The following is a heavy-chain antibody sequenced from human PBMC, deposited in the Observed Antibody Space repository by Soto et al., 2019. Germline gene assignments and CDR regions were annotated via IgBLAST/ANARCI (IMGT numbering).Heavy chain of an antibody. CDR3: ARDTGFYYMDV. CDR1: GDTFTTYT. CDR2: TNAGNGNT. Sequence: ASVKVSCKGSGDTFTTYTMHWVRQAPGQRLEWMGWTNAGNGNTKYSQKFQGRVTLIRDTSASTAYMELSSLRSEDTAVYYCARDTGFYYMDVWGIGTTVTVSS. D-gene: IGHD4-4*01. J-gene: IGHJ6*03. V-gene: IGHV1-3*01.